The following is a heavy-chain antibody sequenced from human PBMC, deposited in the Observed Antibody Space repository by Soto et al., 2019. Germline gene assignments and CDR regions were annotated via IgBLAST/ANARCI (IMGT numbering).Heavy chain of an antibody. D-gene: IGHD3-10*01. Sequence: PSETLSLTCTVSGGSVSSSSYYWGWIRQPPGKGLEWIGSINYSGNTYYNPSLKSRVTISVDTSENHFSLKLTSVTAADTAVYYCASDSFGSESLHYFFDTGGKGTLVTVPS. CDR2: INYSGNT. CDR1: GGSVSSSSYY. V-gene: IGHV4-39*02. CDR3: ASDSFGSESLHYFFDT. J-gene: IGHJ4*02.